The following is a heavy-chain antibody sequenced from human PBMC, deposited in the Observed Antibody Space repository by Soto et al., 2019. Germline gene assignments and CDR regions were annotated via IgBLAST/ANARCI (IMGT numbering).Heavy chain of an antibody. V-gene: IGHV4-38-2*01. J-gene: IGHJ4*02. CDR2: IYHSGST. CDR3: ARLSLLFTYYYDSSGYPYYFDY. Sequence: SETLSLTSAVSGYSIGGGCYWVCIRQPPGNGLAWIESIYHSGSTYYNPSLKSRVTISVDTSKNQFSLKLSSVTAADTAVYYCARLSLLFTYYYDSSGYPYYFDYWGQGTLVTVSS. D-gene: IGHD3-22*01. CDR1: GYSIGGGCY.